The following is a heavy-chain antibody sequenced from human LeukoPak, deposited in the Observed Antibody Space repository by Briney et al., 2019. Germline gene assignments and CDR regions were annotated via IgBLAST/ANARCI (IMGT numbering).Heavy chain of an antibody. CDR2: ISSSGSTI. CDR3: ARDRSLVAAAAPYFDY. J-gene: IGHJ4*02. V-gene: IGHV3-11*04. D-gene: IGHD6-13*01. Sequence: GGSLRLSCAASGFTFSDYYMSWVRQAQGKGMEGDSYISSSGSTIYYAASVKGRFTISRDNAKNSLYLQMNSLRAEDTAVYYCARDRSLVAAAAPYFDYWGQGTLVTVSS. CDR1: GFTFSDYY.